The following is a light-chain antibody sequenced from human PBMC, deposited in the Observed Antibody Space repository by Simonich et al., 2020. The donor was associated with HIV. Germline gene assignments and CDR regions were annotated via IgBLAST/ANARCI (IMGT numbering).Light chain of an antibody. CDR2: GAS. V-gene: IGKV3-15*01. J-gene: IGKJ2*01. CDR1: QSVSRD. Sequence: EIVMTQSPATLSVSPGERTTLSCSASQSVSRDLTWYQQKPGQAPRLLIYGASTRATGGPARFSGSGSGTEFTLTISSLQSEDFAVYYCQQHNNWPTFGQGTKLEIK. CDR3: QQHNNWPT.